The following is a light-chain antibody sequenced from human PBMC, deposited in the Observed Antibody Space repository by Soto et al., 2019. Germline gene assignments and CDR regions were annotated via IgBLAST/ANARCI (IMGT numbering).Light chain of an antibody. J-gene: IGKJ1*01. Sequence: DIQMTQSPSSLSASVGDRVTITCRASQSVDGYLSWYQQKPGKAPNLLIYAASNLQSGVPSRFRGSESGADFTLTIDSLQREDSATYYCQQTYITPWTFGQGTKVEIK. CDR3: QQTYITPWT. V-gene: IGKV1-39*01. CDR1: QSVDGY. CDR2: AAS.